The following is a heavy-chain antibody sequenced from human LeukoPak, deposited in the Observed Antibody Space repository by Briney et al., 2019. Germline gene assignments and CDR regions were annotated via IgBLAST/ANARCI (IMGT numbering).Heavy chain of an antibody. CDR2: IYTSGST. CDR3: ARVSGLATRYFDL. Sequence: SGTLSLTCTVSGGSISSYYWSWIRQPAGKGLEWIGRIYTSGSTNYNPSLKSRVTMSVDTSKNQFPLKLSSVTAADTAVYYCARVSGLATRYFDLWGRGTLVTVSS. D-gene: IGHD5-24*01. J-gene: IGHJ2*01. V-gene: IGHV4-4*07. CDR1: GGSISSYY.